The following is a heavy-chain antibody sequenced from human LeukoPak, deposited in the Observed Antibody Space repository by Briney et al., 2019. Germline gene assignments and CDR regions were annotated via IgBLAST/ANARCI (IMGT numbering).Heavy chain of an antibody. D-gene: IGHD3-22*01. Sequence: GGSLRLSCAASGFTFSSYAMSWVRQVPGKGLEWVSAISGSGGSTYYADSVKGRFTISRDNSKNTLYLQMNSLRAEDTAVYYCAKDGYYDSSGPAPFDYWGQGTLVTVSS. V-gene: IGHV3-23*01. CDR1: GFTFSSYA. CDR2: ISGSGGST. CDR3: AKDGYYDSSGPAPFDY. J-gene: IGHJ4*02.